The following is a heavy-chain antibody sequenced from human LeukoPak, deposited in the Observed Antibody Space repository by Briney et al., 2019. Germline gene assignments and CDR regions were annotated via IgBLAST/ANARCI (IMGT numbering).Heavy chain of an antibody. V-gene: IGHV5-51*01. CDR3: ARMIGLGEVSPYFDY. J-gene: IGHJ4*02. Sequence: GESLKISCKGSGYSVTSYWIGWVRPMPGKGLEWVGIIHPRDSDIRYNPPFQGQVTISADTSISTAYLQWNSLKASDTAMYYCARMIGLGEVSPYFDYWGQGSLFTVSS. CDR1: GYSVTSYW. D-gene: IGHD3-16*02. CDR2: IHPRDSDI.